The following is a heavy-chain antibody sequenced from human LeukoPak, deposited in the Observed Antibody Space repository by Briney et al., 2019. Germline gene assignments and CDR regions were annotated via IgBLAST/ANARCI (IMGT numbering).Heavy chain of an antibody. V-gene: IGHV4-34*01. CDR2: INHSRST. CDR1: GGSFSGYY. D-gene: IGHD3-3*01. Sequence: SETLSLTCAVYGGSFSGYYWSWIRQPPGKGLEWIGEINHSRSTNYNPSLKSRVTISVDTSKNQFSLKLSSVTAADTAVYYCARGRRLYGFWSGYPASYNWFDPWGQGTLVTVSS. J-gene: IGHJ5*02. CDR3: ARGRRLYGFWSGYPASYNWFDP.